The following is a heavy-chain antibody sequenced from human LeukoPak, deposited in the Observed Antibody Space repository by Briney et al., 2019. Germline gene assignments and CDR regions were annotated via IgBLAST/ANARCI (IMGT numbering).Heavy chain of an antibody. CDR1: GGSISSSSYY. CDR2: IYYSGST. CDR3: VIVTLSYYFDY. Sequence: SETLSLTCTVSGGSISSSSYYWGWIRQPPGRGLEWIGSIYYSGSTYYNPSLKSRVTISVDTSKNQFSLKLSSVTAADTAVYYCVIVTLSYYFDYWGQGTLVTVSS. V-gene: IGHV4-39*01. D-gene: IGHD4-11*01. J-gene: IGHJ4*02.